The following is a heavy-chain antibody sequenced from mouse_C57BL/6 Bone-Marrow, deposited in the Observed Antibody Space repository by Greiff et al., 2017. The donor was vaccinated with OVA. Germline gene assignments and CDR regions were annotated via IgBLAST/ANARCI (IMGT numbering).Heavy chain of an antibody. D-gene: IGHD2-12*01. CDR3: ARGSYRGDYYAMDY. V-gene: IGHV1-53*01. CDR1: GYTFTSYW. Sequence: QVQLQQPGTELVKPGASVKLSCKASGYTFTSYWMHWVKQRPGQGLEWIGNINPSNGGTNYNEKFKSKATLTVDKSSSTAYMQLSSLTSEDSAVXYGARGSYRGDYYAMDYWGQGTSVTVSS. J-gene: IGHJ4*01. CDR2: INPSNGGT.